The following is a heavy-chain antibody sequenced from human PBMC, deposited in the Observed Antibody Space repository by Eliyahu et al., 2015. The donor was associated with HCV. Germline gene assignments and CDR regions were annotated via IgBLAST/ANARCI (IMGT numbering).Heavy chain of an antibody. V-gene: IGHV4-34*01. CDR1: GGSFSGYY. Sequence: QVQLQQWGAGLLKPSETLSLTCAVYGGSFSGYYWSWIRQPPGKGLEWIGEINHSGSTNYNPSLKSRVTISVDTSKNQFSLKLSSVTAADTAVYYCARVHPLITMVRGVISDYWGQGTLVTVSS. J-gene: IGHJ4*02. CDR3: ARVHPLITMVRGVISDY. D-gene: IGHD3-10*01. CDR2: INHSGST.